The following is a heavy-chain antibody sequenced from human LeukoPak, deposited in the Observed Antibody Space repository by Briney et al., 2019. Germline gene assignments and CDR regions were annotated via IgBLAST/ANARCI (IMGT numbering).Heavy chain of an antibody. CDR3: ARLRERWFGELLPAGGSFDY. CDR1: GYTFTSYG. Sequence: ASVKVSCKASGYTFTSYGISWVRQAPGQGLEWMGWISAYNGNTNYAQKLQGRVTMTTDTSTSTAYMELRSLRSDDTAVYYCARLRERWFGELLPAGGSFDYWGQGTLVTVSS. D-gene: IGHD3-10*01. J-gene: IGHJ4*02. CDR2: ISAYNGNT. V-gene: IGHV1-18*01.